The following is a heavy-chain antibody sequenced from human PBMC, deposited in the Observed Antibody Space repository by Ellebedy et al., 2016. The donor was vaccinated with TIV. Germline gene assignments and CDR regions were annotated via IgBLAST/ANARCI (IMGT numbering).Heavy chain of an antibody. Sequence: GESLKISCAASGFTFDSYWMHWVRQAPGKGLEWVSVIYSGGSTYYADSVKGRFTISRDNSKNTLYLQMNSLRAEDTAVYYCASYSSGPPYWGQGTLVTVSS. CDR2: IYSGGST. J-gene: IGHJ4*02. V-gene: IGHV3-66*01. CDR1: GFTFDSYW. D-gene: IGHD6-19*01. CDR3: ASYSSGPPY.